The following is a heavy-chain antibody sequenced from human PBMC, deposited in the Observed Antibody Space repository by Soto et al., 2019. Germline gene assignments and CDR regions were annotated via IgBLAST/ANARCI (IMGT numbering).Heavy chain of an antibody. J-gene: IGHJ4*02. D-gene: IGHD2-2*01. V-gene: IGHV3-7*03. CDR2: IKQDGSEK. Sequence: GGSLRLSCAASGFTFSSYWMSWVRQAPGKGLEWVANIKQDGSEKYYVDSVKGRFTISRDNAKNSLYLQMNSLRAEDTAVYYCARRGIVVVPAFDYWGQGTLVTVSS. CDR3: ARRGIVVVPAFDY. CDR1: GFTFSSYW.